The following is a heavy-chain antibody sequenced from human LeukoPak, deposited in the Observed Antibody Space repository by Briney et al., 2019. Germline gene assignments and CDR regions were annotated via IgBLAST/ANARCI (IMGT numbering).Heavy chain of an antibody. CDR1: GFTFSGYW. Sequence: PGGSLRLSCAASGFTFSGYWMSWVRQTPEKGLEWVANIKQDGYEKYYVDSVKGRFTISRDNAKNSPYLQMNSLRADDTVIYYCARDKIVGPTTLDYWGQGTLVTVSS. CDR3: ARDKIVGPTTLDY. J-gene: IGHJ4*02. D-gene: IGHD1-26*01. V-gene: IGHV3-7*01. CDR2: IKQDGYEK.